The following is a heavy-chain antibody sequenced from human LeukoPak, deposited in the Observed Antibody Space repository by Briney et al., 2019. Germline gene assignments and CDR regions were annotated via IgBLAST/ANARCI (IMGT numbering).Heavy chain of an antibody. Sequence: GGSVSLLCAASGFTFRDYYMSGIRQAPGKGLGGISYISSSSSYTNYADSVKGRFTISRDNAKNSLYLQMNSLSAEDTAVYYCASPAAGTNFDCWGQGTLVTVSS. D-gene: IGHD6-13*01. CDR3: ASPAAGTNFDC. J-gene: IGHJ4*02. CDR1: GFTFRDYY. CDR2: ISSSSSYT. V-gene: IGHV3-11*03.